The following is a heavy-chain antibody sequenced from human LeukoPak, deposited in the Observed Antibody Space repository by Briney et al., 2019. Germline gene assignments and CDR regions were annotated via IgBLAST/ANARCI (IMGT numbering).Heavy chain of an antibody. D-gene: IGHD5-12*01. Sequence: GGALRLSCAGSGFTFETYAMTLVRQAPGKGLEWVSVIGPSGAVTHYAESVKGRFTISRDNSKNTLYLQMNSLRVEDTAIYFCAKYATGYAPNFDYWGQGTLVTVSS. CDR1: GFTFETYA. J-gene: IGHJ4*02. CDR2: IGPSGAVT. CDR3: AKYATGYAPNFDY. V-gene: IGHV3-23*01.